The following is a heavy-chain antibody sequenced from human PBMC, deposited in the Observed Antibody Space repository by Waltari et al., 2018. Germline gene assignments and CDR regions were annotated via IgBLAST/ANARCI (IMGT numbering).Heavy chain of an antibody. CDR2: LYSSGVT. CDR1: GFTVSSNY. V-gene: IGHV3-53*01. CDR3: ASRRGD. J-gene: IGHJ4*02. Sequence: EVQLVESGGGLIQRGGSLRLSCVVSGFTVSSNYMIWVRQAPGKGLEWVSILYSSGVTSYADSVKGQFTISRDNDENSLYLHMHNLRAEDTAVYYCASRRGDWGQGTLVTVSS. D-gene: IGHD3-10*01.